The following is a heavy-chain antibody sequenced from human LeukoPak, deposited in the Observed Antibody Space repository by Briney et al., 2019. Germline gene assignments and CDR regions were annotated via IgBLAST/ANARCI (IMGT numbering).Heavy chain of an antibody. CDR1: GFTFGDYG. CDR2: VNRNGDST. CDR3: ARSNKDYYVSYYLDV. J-gene: IGHJ6*03. Sequence: PGGSLRLSCAASGFTFGDYGMSWVRQAPGKGLEWVSGVNRNGDSTGYEDSVKGRFTISRDNARNSLYLQMNSLRAEDTALYHCARSNKDYYVSYYLDVWAKGTTVTVSS. V-gene: IGHV3-20*01.